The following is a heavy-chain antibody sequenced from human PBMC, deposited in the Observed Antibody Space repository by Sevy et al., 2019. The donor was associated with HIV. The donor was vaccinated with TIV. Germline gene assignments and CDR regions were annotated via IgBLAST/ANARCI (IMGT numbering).Heavy chain of an antibody. J-gene: IGHJ3*02. D-gene: IGHD4-4*01. Sequence: GGSLRLSCSASGFTFSSYAMAWVRQTPGKGLQWVSEVSRGGGSEYYASSVRGRFTISRDNSKNTPYLELNSLRVDDTAVYYCAKAGAYRTDGFDIWGQGTVVTVSS. CDR1: GFTFSSYA. CDR3: AKAGAYRTDGFDI. CDR2: VSRGGGSE. V-gene: IGHV3-23*01.